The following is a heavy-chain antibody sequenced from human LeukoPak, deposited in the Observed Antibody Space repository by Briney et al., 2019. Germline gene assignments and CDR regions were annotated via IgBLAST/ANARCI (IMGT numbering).Heavy chain of an antibody. CDR3: AREIVVVTAFDY. J-gene: IGHJ4*02. CDR2: ISSSGSTI. Sequence: GGSLRLSCAASGFTFSSYEMNWVRQAPGKGLEWVSYISSSGSTIYYADSVKGRFTISRDDAKNSLYLQMNSLRAEDTAVYYCAREIVVVTAFDYWGQGTLVTVSS. CDR1: GFTFSSYE. V-gene: IGHV3-48*03. D-gene: IGHD3-22*01.